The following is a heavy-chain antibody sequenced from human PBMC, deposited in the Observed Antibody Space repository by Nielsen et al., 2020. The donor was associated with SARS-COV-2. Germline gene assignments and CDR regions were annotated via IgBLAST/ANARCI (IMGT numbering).Heavy chain of an antibody. D-gene: IGHD3-10*01. CDR1: GFTVSTNY. Sequence: GGSLRLSCAASGFTVSTNYISWVRQAPGKGLEWVSSISSSSNYIYYADSVKGRFTISRDNAKNSLYLQMNSLRAEDTAVYYCARGVRGVYNWFDPWGQGTLVTVSS. CDR3: ARGVRGVYNWFDP. V-gene: IGHV3-21*01. J-gene: IGHJ5*02. CDR2: ISSSSNYI.